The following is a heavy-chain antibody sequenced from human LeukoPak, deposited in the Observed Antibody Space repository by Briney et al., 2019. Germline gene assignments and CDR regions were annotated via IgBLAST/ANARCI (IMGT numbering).Heavy chain of an antibody. V-gene: IGHV3-7*01. CDR2: IKQDGSEK. D-gene: IGHD6-13*01. CDR1: GFTFSSYW. Sequence: ESGGSLRLSCAASGFTFSSYWMSWVRQAPGKGLEWVANIKQDGSEKYYVDSVKGRFTISRDNAKNSLYLQMKSLRAEDTTVYYCARDLGGSSWSLRAFDIWGQGTVVTVSS. CDR3: ARDLGGSSWSLRAFDI. J-gene: IGHJ3*02.